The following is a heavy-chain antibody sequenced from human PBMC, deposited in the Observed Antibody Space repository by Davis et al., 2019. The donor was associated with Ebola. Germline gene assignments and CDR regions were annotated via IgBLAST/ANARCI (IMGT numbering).Heavy chain of an antibody. V-gene: IGHV3-53*05. CDR2: IYDQST. CDR1: GFTVSSNH. J-gene: IGHJ4*02. CDR3: ATTQWLREFDN. D-gene: IGHD6-19*01. Sequence: GESLKISCTASGFTVSSNHMSWVRQAPGKGLEWVSVIYDQSTAYADAVRGRFILSRDKSNNTLYLEMSILRVDDTAVYYCATTQWLREFDNWGQGTLVTVSS.